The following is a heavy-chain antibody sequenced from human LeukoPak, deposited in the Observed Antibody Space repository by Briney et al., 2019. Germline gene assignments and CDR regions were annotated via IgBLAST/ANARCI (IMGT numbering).Heavy chain of an antibody. J-gene: IGHJ4*02. CDR3: ASGSSSSLPA. CDR2: ISSSSSYI. CDR1: GFTFSSYS. Sequence: GGSLRLSCAASGFTFSSYSMNWVRQSPGRGLEWVSSISSSSSYIYYADSVKGLFTISRDNAKNSLYLQMNSLRAQDTAVYYCASGSSSSLPAGGQGTLVTVSS. D-gene: IGHD6-13*01. V-gene: IGHV3-21*01.